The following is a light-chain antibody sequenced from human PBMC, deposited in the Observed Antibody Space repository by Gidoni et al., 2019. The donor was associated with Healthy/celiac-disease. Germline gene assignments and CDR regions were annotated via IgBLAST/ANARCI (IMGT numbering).Light chain of an antibody. Sequence: DIQMTQSPSSLSASAGDRVTITCRASQSISSYLNWYQQKQGKAPKLLIYAASSLQSGVPSRFSGSGSGTDFTLTISSLQPEDFATYYCQQSYSTPRSSFGQGTKLEIK. V-gene: IGKV1-39*01. CDR2: AAS. CDR3: QQSYSTPRSS. CDR1: QSISSY. J-gene: IGKJ2*03.